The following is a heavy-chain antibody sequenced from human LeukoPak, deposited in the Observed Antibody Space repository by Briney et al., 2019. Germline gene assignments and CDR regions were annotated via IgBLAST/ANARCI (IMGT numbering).Heavy chain of an antibody. D-gene: IGHD6-6*01. CDR3: AGDREYSSSSTMDV. CDR1: GFTFSSYS. V-gene: IGHV3-48*01. CDR2: ISSSSSTI. J-gene: IGHJ6*04. Sequence: PGGSLRLSCAASGFTFSSYSMNWVRQAPGKGLEWVSYISSSSSTIYYADSVKGRFTISRDNAKNSLYLQMNSLRAEDTAVYYCAGDREYSSSSTMDVWGKGTTVTVSS.